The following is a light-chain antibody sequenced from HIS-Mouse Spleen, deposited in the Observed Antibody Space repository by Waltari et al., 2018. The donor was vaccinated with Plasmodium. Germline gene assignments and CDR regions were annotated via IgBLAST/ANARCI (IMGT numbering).Light chain of an antibody. J-gene: IGLJ2*01. CDR3: CSYAGSRMV. CDR1: SSDVGSYNL. V-gene: IGLV2-23*01. Sequence: QSALTQPASVSGSPGQSITLSCTGTSSDVGSYNLVSWYQQHPGKAPKLMIYEGSKRPSGVSNRFSCSKSGNTASLTSAGLQAEDEADYYCCSYAGSRMVFGGGTKLTVL. CDR2: EGS.